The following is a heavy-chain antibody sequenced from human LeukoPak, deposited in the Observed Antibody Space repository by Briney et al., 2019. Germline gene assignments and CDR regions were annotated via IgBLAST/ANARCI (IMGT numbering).Heavy chain of an antibody. J-gene: IGHJ3*02. D-gene: IGHD5-12*01. CDR1: GFTFSGSA. V-gene: IGHV3-73*01. CDR3: PHYRGSADYFDAFDI. CDR2: IRSKANSYAT. Sequence: PGGSLRLSCAASGFTFSGSAMHWVRQASGKGLEGVGRIRSKANSYATAYAASVNGRFTISRDDSENTAYLQMTSLQTEDTAVYYCPHYRGSADYFDAFDIWGQGTLVTVSS.